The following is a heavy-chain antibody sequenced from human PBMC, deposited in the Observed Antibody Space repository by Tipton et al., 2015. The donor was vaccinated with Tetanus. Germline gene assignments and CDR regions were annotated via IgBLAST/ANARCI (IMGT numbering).Heavy chain of an antibody. Sequence: GLVKPSQTLSPTCTVSGGSISSGGYYWSWIRRHPGKGLEWIGDIYNSGSTYYNPSLKSRVTISVDTSKNQFSLKLNSVTAADTAVYFCARDQARGARGWNYFDYWGQGTQVTVSS. CDR1: GGSISSGGYY. D-gene: IGHD1-26*01. V-gene: IGHV4-31*03. CDR2: IYNSGST. CDR3: ARDQARGARGWNYFDY. J-gene: IGHJ4*02.